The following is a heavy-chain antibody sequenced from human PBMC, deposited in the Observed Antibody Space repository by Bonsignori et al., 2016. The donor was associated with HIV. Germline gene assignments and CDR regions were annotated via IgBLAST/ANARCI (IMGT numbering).Heavy chain of an antibody. Sequence: WIRQPPGKGLEWVSAISGSGGSTYYADSVKGRFTISRDNSKNTLYLQMNSLRAEDTAVYYCAKSRLGPPPDAFDIWGQGTMVTVSS. V-gene: IGHV3-23*01. D-gene: IGHD6-19*01. CDR2: ISGSGGST. CDR3: AKSRLGPPPDAFDI. J-gene: IGHJ3*02.